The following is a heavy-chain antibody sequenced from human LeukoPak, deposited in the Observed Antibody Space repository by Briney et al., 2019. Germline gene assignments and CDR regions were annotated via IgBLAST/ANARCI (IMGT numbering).Heavy chain of an antibody. CDR2: INSDGSST. J-gene: IGHJ4*02. CDR3: ARDRGSGWYYFDY. V-gene: IGHV3-74*01. D-gene: IGHD6-19*01. CDR1: GFTFSSYW. Sequence: PGGSLGLSCAASGFTFSSYWMHWVRQAPGKGLVWVSRINSDGSSTTYADSVKGRFTISRDNAKNTLYLQMNSLRAEDTAVYYCARDRGSGWYYFDYWGQGTLVTVSS.